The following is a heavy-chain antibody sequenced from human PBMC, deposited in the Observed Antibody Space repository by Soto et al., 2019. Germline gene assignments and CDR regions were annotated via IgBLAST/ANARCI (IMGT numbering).Heavy chain of an antibody. J-gene: IGHJ5*02. Sequence: PSETLSLTCTVSGGSISSGGYYWSWIRQHPGKGLEWIGYIYYSGSTYYNPSLKSRVTISVDTSKNQFSLKLSSVTAADTAVYYCERSLGRSAINWFDPWGQGTLVTVSS. CDR2: IYYSGST. CDR1: GGSISSGGYY. V-gene: IGHV4-31*03. CDR3: ERSLGRSAINWFDP. D-gene: IGHD1-26*01.